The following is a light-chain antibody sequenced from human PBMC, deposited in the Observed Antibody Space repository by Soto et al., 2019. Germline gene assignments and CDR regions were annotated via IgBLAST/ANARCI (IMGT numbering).Light chain of an antibody. CDR3: QQRSNWPPIT. J-gene: IGKJ1*01. V-gene: IGKV3-11*01. Sequence: EIVMTQSPATLSVSPGERATISCRASQSVSSYLAWYQQKPGQAPRLLIYDASNRATGIPARFSGSGSGTDFTLTISSLEPEDFAVYYCQQRSNWPPITFGQGTKVDIK. CDR2: DAS. CDR1: QSVSSY.